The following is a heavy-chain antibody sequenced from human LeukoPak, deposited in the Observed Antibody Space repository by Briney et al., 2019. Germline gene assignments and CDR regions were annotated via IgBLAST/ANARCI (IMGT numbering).Heavy chain of an antibody. D-gene: IGHD1-1*01. V-gene: IGHV1-2*02. J-gene: IGHJ4*02. CDR1: GYTFTGYY. CDR2: INPNSGGT. CDR3: ARGHNWNVPIDY. Sequence: ASVKVSCKASGYTFTGYYMHWVRQAPGQGLEWLGWINPNSGGTNYAQKFQGRVTMTRDTSISTAYMELSRLRSDDTAVYYCARGHNWNVPIDYWGQGTLVTVSS.